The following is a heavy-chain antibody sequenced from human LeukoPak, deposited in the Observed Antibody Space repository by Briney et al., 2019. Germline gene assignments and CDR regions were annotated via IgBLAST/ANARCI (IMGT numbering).Heavy chain of an antibody. J-gene: IGHJ4*02. CDR2: IIPIFGTA. Sequence: SVKVSCKASGGTFSSYAISWVRQAPGQGLEWMGGIIPIFGTADYAQKFQGRVTITADESTSTAYMELSSLRSEDTAVYYWGSARPYYDILTGYYNWGQGTLVTVSS. CDR3: GSARPYYDILTGYYN. D-gene: IGHD3-9*01. CDR1: GGTFSSYA. V-gene: IGHV1-69*13.